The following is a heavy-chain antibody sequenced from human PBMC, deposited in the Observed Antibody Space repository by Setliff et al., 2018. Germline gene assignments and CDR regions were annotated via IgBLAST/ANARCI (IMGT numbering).Heavy chain of an antibody. CDR1: GDSIRSYY. J-gene: IGHJ4*02. D-gene: IGHD6-19*01. CDR3: ARDQFSSGWYGAPESYFDR. Sequence: PSETLSLTCIVSGDSIRSYYYSWIRQPPGKGLEWIGYIYNAVTTKYNPSLGSRVSVSADTSKNQVSLTLNYVTATDTAVYYCARDQFSSGWYGAPESYFDRWGQGILVTVSS. V-gene: IGHV4-59*12. CDR2: IYNAVTT.